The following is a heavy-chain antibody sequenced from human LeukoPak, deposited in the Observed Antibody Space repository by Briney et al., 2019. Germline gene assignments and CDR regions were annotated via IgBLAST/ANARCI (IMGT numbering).Heavy chain of an antibody. D-gene: IGHD3-16*01. CDR1: GYTFTGYY. Sequence: ASVKVSCKASGYTFTGYYMHWVRQAPRQGLEWMGWINPNSGGTNYAQKFQGRVTMTRDTSISTAYMELSRLRSDDTAVYYCARDNDSRDPPHFDYWGQGTLVTVSS. CDR2: INPNSGGT. J-gene: IGHJ4*02. V-gene: IGHV1-2*02. CDR3: ARDNDSRDPPHFDY.